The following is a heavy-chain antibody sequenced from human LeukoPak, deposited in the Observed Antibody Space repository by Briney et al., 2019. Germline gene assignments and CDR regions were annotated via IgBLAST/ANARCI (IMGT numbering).Heavy chain of an antibody. V-gene: IGHV4-34*01. Sequence: PSETLSLTCAVYGGSFSRYSWSWIRQPPGKGLEWIGEINHSGSTNYNPSLKGRVTISVDTSKNQFSLKLRSVTAADTAVYYCARGVFYDSSGFLIWYFDLWGRGTLVTVSS. J-gene: IGHJ2*01. CDR1: GGSFSRYS. D-gene: IGHD3-22*01. CDR2: INHSGST. CDR3: ARGVFYDSSGFLIWYFDL.